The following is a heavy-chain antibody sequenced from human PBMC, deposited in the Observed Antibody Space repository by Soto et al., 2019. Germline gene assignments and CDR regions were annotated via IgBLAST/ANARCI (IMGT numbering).Heavy chain of an antibody. CDR1: VYSFAGYW. J-gene: IGHJ4*02. Sequence: PGESLKMSCKGSVYSFAGYWITWVRQKPGKGLEWMGRIDPSDSQTYYSPSFRGHVTISVTKSITTVFLQWSSLRASDTAMYYCARQIYDSDTGPNFQYYFDSWGQGTPVTVSS. CDR2: IDPSDSQT. D-gene: IGHD3-22*01. CDR3: ARQIYDSDTGPNFQYYFDS. V-gene: IGHV5-10-1*01.